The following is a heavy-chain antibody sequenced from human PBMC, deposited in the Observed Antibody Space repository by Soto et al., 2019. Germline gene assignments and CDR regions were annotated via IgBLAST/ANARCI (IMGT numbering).Heavy chain of an antibody. V-gene: IGHV1-3*04. D-gene: IGHD2-8*01. Sequence: QVQPVQSGAEVKKPGASVKVSCKASGYTFTSYAMHWVRQAPGQRLEWMGWINTGNDNTKYSQKFQGRVSTSMDTSASTAYLELSSLRSEDTAVYYCARANGAFDIWGQGTMVTVSS. CDR2: INTGNDNT. CDR3: ARANGAFDI. J-gene: IGHJ3*02. CDR1: GYTFTSYA.